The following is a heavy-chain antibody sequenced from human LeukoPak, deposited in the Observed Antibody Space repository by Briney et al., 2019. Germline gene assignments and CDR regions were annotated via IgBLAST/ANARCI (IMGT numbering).Heavy chain of an antibody. J-gene: IGHJ4*02. Sequence: GGSLRLSCAASGFTFDDYAMHWVRQAPGKGLEWVSGINWNSGSVTYADSVQGRFTISRDNAKNSLYLQMSSLRTEDTALYYCAKGRTYYFFDYWGQGTLVTVSS. CDR1: GFTFDDYA. CDR3: AKGRTYYFFDY. V-gene: IGHV3-9*01. D-gene: IGHD3-10*01. CDR2: INWNSGSV.